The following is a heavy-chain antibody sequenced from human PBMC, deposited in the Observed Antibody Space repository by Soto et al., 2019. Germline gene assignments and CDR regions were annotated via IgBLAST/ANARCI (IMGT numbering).Heavy chain of an antibody. CDR3: AKPTSFVTCFDS. D-gene: IGHD3-16*02. CDR1: GFTFWKFG. J-gene: IGHJ5*01. CDR2: ISHDGTDK. V-gene: IGHV3-30*18. Sequence: GGSLRLSCAASGFTFWKFGLHWVRQSPREGLEWVALISHDGTDKYYADSVKGRFTISRDNSKDTLFLHMDNLRPEDTGIYYCAKPTSFVTCFDSWGQGTLVTVSS.